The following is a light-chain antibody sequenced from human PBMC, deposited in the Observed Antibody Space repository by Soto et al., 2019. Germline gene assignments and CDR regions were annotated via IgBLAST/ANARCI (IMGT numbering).Light chain of an antibody. J-gene: IGLJ1*01. V-gene: IGLV1-44*01. CDR3: AAWDASLNLYV. Sequence: QSVLTQRPSASGTPGQRVTISCSGSSSNIGSKTVNWYQQLPGTAPKLLIYSNYQRPSGVPDRFSGSKSGTSASLAISGLQSDYDSDYYCAAWDASLNLYVSVPVTNVTVL. CDR2: SNY. CDR1: SSNIGSKT.